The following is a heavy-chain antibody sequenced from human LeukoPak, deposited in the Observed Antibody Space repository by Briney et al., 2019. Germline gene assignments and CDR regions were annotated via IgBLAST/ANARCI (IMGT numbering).Heavy chain of an antibody. Sequence: GGSPRLSCAASGFTFSSYAMSWVRQAPGKGLEWVSAISGSGGSTYYADSVKGRFTISRDNSKNTLYLQMNSLRAEDTAVYYCAKERRDIVLMVYALGAFDIWGQGTMVTVSS. D-gene: IGHD2-8*01. V-gene: IGHV3-23*01. J-gene: IGHJ3*02. CDR1: GFTFSSYA. CDR2: ISGSGGST. CDR3: AKERRDIVLMVYALGAFDI.